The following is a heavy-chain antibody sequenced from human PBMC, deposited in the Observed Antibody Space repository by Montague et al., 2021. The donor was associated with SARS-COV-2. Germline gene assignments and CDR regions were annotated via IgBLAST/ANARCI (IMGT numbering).Heavy chain of an antibody. Sequence: SLRLSCAASGLAVNANFMTWVRQAPGKGLEWVSVIYAGGGTDYADSVKGRFTVSRDNSKNTLYLQMNSLRVDDTALYYCARGLGYGDYGDYWGQGTLVTVSS. J-gene: IGHJ4*02. D-gene: IGHD4-17*01. CDR3: ARGLGYGDYGDY. V-gene: IGHV3-53*01. CDR2: IYAGGGT. CDR1: GLAVNANF.